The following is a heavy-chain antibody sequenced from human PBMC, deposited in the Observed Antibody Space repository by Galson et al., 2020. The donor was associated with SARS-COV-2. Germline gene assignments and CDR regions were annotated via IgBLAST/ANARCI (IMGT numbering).Heavy chain of an antibody. CDR1: GFTFSSYA. D-gene: IGHD2-15*01. Sequence: GESLKISCAASGFTFSSYAMSWVRQAPGKGLEWVSAISGSGGSPYYADSVKGRFTISRDNSKNTLYLQMNSLRAEDTAVYYCAKDLGGYLDYWGQGTLVTVSS. J-gene: IGHJ4*02. CDR2: ISGSGGSP. CDR3: AKDLGGYLDY. V-gene: IGHV3-23*01.